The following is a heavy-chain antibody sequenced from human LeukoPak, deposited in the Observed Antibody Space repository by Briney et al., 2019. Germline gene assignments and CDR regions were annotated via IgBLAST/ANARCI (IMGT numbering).Heavy chain of an antibody. CDR2: IIPILGIA. CDR1: GYTFTGYY. J-gene: IGHJ4*02. CDR3: AAYDSSGYGEYFDY. V-gene: IGHV1-69*02. D-gene: IGHD3-22*01. Sequence: ASVKVSCKASGYTFTGYYMHWVRQAPGQGLEWMGRIIPILGIANYAQKFQGRVTITADKSTSTAYMELSSLRSEDTAVYYCAAYDSSGYGEYFDYWGQGTLVTVSS.